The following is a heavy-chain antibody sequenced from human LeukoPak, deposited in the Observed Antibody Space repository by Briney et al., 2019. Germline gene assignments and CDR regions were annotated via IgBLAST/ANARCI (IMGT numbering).Heavy chain of an antibody. CDR3: ARGKDYVWGSYRTYYFDY. CDR1: GGSFSGYY. J-gene: IGHJ4*02. Sequence: PSETLSLTCAVYGGSFSGYYWSWIRQPPGKGLEWIGEINHSGSTNYNPSLKSRVTISVDTSKNQFSLKLSSVTAADTAVYYCARGKDYVWGSYRTYYFDYWGQGTLVTVSS. D-gene: IGHD3-16*02. CDR2: INHSGST. V-gene: IGHV4-34*01.